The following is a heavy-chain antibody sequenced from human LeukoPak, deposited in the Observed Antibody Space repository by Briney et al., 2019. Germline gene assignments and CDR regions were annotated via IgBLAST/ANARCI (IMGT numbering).Heavy chain of an antibody. CDR1: GYTFSGYD. V-gene: IGHV1-8*01. Sequence: GASVKVSCKTSGYTFSGYDINWVRQATGQGLEWMGWMNPNSGETGFAQNFQGRATLTKNTSITTAYMELSSLRSEDTAVYYCARGDPWGFDPWGQGTLVTVSS. J-gene: IGHJ5*02. D-gene: IGHD7-27*01. CDR2: MNPNSGET. CDR3: ARGDPWGFDP.